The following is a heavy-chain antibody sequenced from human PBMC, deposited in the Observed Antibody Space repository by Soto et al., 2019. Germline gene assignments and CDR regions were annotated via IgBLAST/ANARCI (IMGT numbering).Heavy chain of an antibody. J-gene: IGHJ4*02. D-gene: IGHD6-6*01. CDR2: VYWDDDE. CDR3: ALSPFYASSSRVFDY. V-gene: IGHV2-5*02. CDR1: GFSLNTRGVG. Sequence: QITLKESGPTLVKPTQTLTLTCTFSGFSLNTRGVGVGWIRQPPGRALEWLALVYWDDDERYSPSLKNRLTITQDTPKKQVVLTMTNMDPVDTATYYCALSPFYASSSRVFDYWGQGTLVTVSS.